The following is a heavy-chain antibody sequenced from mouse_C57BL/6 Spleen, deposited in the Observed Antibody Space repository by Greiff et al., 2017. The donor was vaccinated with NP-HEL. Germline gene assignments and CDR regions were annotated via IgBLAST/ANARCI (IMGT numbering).Heavy chain of an antibody. CDR2: IYPGDGDT. CDR1: GYAFSSYW. D-gene: IGHD1-1*02. Sequence: QVHVKQSGAELVKPGASVKISCKASGYAFSSYWMNWVKQRPGKGLEWIGQIYPGDGDTNYNGKFKGKATLTADKSSSTAYMQLSSLTSEDSAVYFCARSHYDAMDYWGQGTSVTVSS. V-gene: IGHV1-80*01. J-gene: IGHJ4*01. CDR3: ARSHYDAMDY.